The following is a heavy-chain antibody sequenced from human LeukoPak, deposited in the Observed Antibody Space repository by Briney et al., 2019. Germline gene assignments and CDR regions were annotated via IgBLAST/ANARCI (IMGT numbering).Heavy chain of an antibody. V-gene: IGHV1-18*01. CDR1: GYTFTSYG. Sequence: ASVKVSCKASGYTFTSYGISWVRQAPGQGLEWMGWISAYNGNTNYAQKLQGRVTMTTNTSTSTAYMELRSLRSDDTAVYYCAGEPTRGGYFDYWGQGTLVTVSS. J-gene: IGHJ4*02. CDR2: ISAYNGNT. D-gene: IGHD3-16*01. CDR3: AGEPTRGGYFDY.